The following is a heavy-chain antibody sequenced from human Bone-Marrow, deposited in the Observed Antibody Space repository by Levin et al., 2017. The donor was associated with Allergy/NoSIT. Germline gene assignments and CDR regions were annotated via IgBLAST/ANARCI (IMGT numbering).Heavy chain of an antibody. V-gene: IGHV3-48*01. Sequence: GESLKISCAASGFTFSSYSMNWVRQAPGKGLEWVSYISSSSSTIYYADSVKGRFTISRDNAKNSLYLQMNSLRAEDTAVYYCARVDRRITMVRGVIRSADAFDIWGQGTMVTVSS. J-gene: IGHJ3*02. CDR1: GFTFSSYS. CDR2: ISSSSSTI. CDR3: ARVDRRITMVRGVIRSADAFDI. D-gene: IGHD3-10*01.